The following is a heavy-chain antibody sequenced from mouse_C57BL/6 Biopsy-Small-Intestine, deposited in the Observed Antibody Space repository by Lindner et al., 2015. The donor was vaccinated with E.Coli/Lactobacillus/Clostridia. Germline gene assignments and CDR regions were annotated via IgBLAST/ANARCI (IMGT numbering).Heavy chain of an antibody. CDR2: FHPFNDDT. J-gene: IGHJ4*01. V-gene: IGHV1-47*01. Sequence: VQLQESGAELVKPGASVKMSCKASGYTFTTYPIEWMKQNHGKSLEWIGNFHPFNDDTNYNEKFKGKATLTVEKSSNTVYLELSRLTSDDSAVYYCARSRNWDAAMDCWGQGTSVTVSS. D-gene: IGHD4-1*01. CDR1: GYTFTTYP. CDR3: ARSRNWDAAMDC.